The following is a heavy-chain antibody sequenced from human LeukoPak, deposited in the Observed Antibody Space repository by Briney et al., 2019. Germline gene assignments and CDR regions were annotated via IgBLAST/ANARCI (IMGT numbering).Heavy chain of an antibody. Sequence: GSSVKVSCKASGGTFSSYAISWVRQAPGQGLEWMGRIIPILGIANYAQKFQGRVTITADKSTSRAYMELSSLRSEDTAVYYCARSEGDLDYYYYYGMDVWGQGTTVTVSS. J-gene: IGHJ6*02. CDR3: ARSEGDLDYYYYYGMDV. CDR2: IIPILGIA. V-gene: IGHV1-69*04. D-gene: IGHD1-14*01. CDR1: GGTFSSYA.